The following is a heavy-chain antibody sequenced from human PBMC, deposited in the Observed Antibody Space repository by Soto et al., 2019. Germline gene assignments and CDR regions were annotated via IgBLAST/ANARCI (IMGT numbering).Heavy chain of an antibody. D-gene: IGHD2-15*01. V-gene: IGHV4-31*03. CDR3: ARATGGSWFNS. CDR2: IFYIGNT. Sequence: PSETLSLTGTVSGGSISSAGYYWSWIRQHPGKGLEWIGSIFYIGNTYYNPSLKSRVTISIDTSKNQFSLKLNSVTAADTAVYYCARATGGSWFNSLGRVTLLAVFS. CDR1: GGSISSAGYY. J-gene: IGHJ5*01.